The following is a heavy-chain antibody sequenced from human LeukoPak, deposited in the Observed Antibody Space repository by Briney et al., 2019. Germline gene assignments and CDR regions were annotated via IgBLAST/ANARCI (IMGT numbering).Heavy chain of an antibody. D-gene: IGHD3-16*02. CDR2: IYYSGST. CDR1: GGSISSYY. CDR3: ARLGLTMNYDYVWGSYRYNTWFDP. Sequence: SETLSLTCTVSGGSISSYYWSWIRQPPGKGLEWIGYIYYSGSTNYSPSLKSRVTISVDTSKNQFSLKLSSVTAADTAVYYCARLGLTMNYDYVWGSYRYNTWFDPWGQGTLVTVSS. J-gene: IGHJ5*02. V-gene: IGHV4-59*08.